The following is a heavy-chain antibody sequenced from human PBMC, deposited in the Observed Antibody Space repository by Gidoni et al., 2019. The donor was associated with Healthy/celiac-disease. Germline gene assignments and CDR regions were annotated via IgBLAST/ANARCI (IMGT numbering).Heavy chain of an antibody. J-gene: IGHJ3*02. CDR1: GFTFSSYS. D-gene: IGHD3-22*01. CDR2: ISISSSYI. V-gene: IGHV3-21*01. CDR3: ARGLTTVGAFDI. Sequence: EVQLVESGGGLVKPGGSLRLSCAASGFTFSSYSMNWVRQAPGKGLEWVSSISISSSYIYYADSVKGRFTISRDNAKNSLSLQMNSLRAEDTAVYYCARGLTTVGAFDIWGQGTMVTVSS.